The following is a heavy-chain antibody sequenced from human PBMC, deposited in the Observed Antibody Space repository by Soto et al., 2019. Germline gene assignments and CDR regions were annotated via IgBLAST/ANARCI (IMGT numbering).Heavy chain of an antibody. Sequence: GASVRVSCKASGGTFSSYAISWVRQAPGQGLEWMGGIIPIFGTANYAQKFQGRVTITADESTSTAYMELSSLRSEDTAVYYCALKRVTTIVYWGQGTLVTVSS. J-gene: IGHJ4*02. V-gene: IGHV1-69*13. D-gene: IGHD4-4*01. CDR3: ALKRVTTIVY. CDR2: IIPIFGTA. CDR1: GGTFSSYA.